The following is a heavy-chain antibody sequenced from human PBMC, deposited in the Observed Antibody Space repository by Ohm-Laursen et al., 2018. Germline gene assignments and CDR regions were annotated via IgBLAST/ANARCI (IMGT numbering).Heavy chain of an antibody. J-gene: IGHJ4*02. CDR1: GGSISSSSYY. CDR2: IYYSGST. CDR3: ARLATEVRGVTFDY. D-gene: IGHD3-10*01. Sequence: GTLSLTCTVSGGSISSSSYYWGWIRQPPGKGLEWIGSIYYSGSTYYNPSLKSRFTISVDTSKNQFSLKLSSVTAADTAVYYCARLATEVRGVTFDYWGQGTLVTVSS. V-gene: IGHV4-39*01.